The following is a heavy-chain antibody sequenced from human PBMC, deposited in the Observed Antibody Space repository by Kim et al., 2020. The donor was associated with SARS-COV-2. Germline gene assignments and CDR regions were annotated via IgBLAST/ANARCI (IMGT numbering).Heavy chain of an antibody. Sequence: GGSLRLSCAASGFTFSSYGMHWVRQAPGKGLEWVAVISYDGSNKYYADSVKGRFTISRDNSKNTLYLQMNSLRAEDTAVYYCAKGGPDVLPSAFDIWGQGTIVTVSS. J-gene: IGHJ3*02. CDR1: GFTFSSYG. V-gene: IGHV3-30*18. D-gene: IGHD3-16*01. CDR3: AKGGPDVLPSAFDI. CDR2: ISYDGSNK.